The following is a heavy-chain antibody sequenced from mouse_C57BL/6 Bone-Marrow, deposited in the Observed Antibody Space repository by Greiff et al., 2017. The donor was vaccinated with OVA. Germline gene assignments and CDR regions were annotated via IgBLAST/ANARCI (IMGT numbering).Heavy chain of an antibody. J-gene: IGHJ4*01. CDR3: ARQVITTVVATSYYAMDY. V-gene: IGHV5-12*01. CDR2: ISNGGGST. CDR1: GFTFSDYY. D-gene: IGHD1-1*01. Sequence: EVKVEESGGGLVQPGGSLKLSCAASGFTFSDYYMYWVRQTPEKRLEWVAYISNGGGSTYYPDTVKGRFTISRDNAKNTLYLQMSRLKSEDTAMYYCARQVITTVVATSYYAMDYWGQGTSVTVSS.